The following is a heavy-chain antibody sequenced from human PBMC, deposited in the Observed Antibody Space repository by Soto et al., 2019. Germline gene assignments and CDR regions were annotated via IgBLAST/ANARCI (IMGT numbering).Heavy chain of an antibody. CDR1: GFTFSSYS. Sequence: GGSLRLSCAASGFTFSSYSMNWVRQAPGKGLEWVSYISSSSSTIYYADSVKGRFTISRDNAKNSLYLQMNSLRAEDTAVYYCARVITVTDDGYFDYWGQGTLVTVSS. V-gene: IGHV3-48*01. CDR2: ISSSSSTI. D-gene: IGHD4-17*01. CDR3: ARVITVTDDGYFDY. J-gene: IGHJ4*02.